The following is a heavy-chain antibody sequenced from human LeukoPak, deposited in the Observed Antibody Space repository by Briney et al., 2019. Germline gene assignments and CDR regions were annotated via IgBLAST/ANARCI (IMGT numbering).Heavy chain of an antibody. CDR3: ARDSYMVGATSAKGGY. V-gene: IGHV1-18*01. CDR1: GYTFTSYG. J-gene: IGHJ4*02. Sequence: ASVKVSCKASGYTFTSYGISWVRQASGQGLEWMGWISAYNGNTNYAQKLQGRVTMTTDTSTSTAYMELRSLRSDDTAVYYCARDSYMVGATSAKGGYWGQGTLVTVSS. D-gene: IGHD1-26*01. CDR2: ISAYNGNT.